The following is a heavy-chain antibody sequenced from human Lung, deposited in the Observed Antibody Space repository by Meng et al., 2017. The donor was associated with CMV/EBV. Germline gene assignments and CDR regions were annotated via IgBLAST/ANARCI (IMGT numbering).Heavy chain of an antibody. J-gene: IGHJ4*02. V-gene: IGHV3-23*01. CDR1: GFTFSSYA. Sequence: SXAASGFTFSSYAMSWVRQAPGKGLEWVSAISGSGGSTYYADSVKGRFTISRDNSKNTLYLQMNSLRAEDTAVYYFAKDRPMYYDFWSGLDYWGQGTXVTVSS. CDR2: ISGSGGST. D-gene: IGHD3-3*01. CDR3: AKDRPMYYDFWSGLDY.